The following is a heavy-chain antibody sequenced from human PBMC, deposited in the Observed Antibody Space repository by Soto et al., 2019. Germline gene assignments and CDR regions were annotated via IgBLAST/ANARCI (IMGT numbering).Heavy chain of an antibody. Sequence: QVQLVESGGGVVQPGRSLRLSCAASGFTFSSYGMHWVRQAPGKGLEWVAVIWYDGSNKYYADSVKGRFTISRDNSKNTLYLQMNSLRAEDTAVYYCARDYGDYTRWGYFQHWGQGTLVTVSS. CDR1: GFTFSSYG. CDR3: ARDYGDYTRWGYFQH. D-gene: IGHD4-17*01. CDR2: IWYDGSNK. J-gene: IGHJ1*01. V-gene: IGHV3-33*01.